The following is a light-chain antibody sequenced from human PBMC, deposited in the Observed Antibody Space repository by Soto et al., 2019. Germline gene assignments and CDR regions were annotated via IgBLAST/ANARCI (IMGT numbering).Light chain of an antibody. CDR3: CSYAGSSYV. CDR2: EVS. J-gene: IGLJ1*01. V-gene: IGLV2-23*02. CDR1: SRDVGSYNL. Sequence: QSALTQPASVSGSPGQSITISCTGTSRDVGSYNLVSWYQQPPGKAPKLMIYEVSTRPSGVSNRFSGSKSGNTASLTISGLQAEDEADYYCCSYAGSSYVFGTGTKVTVL.